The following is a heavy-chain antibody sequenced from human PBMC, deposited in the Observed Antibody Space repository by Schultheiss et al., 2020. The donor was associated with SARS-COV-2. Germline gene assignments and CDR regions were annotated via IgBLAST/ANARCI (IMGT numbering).Heavy chain of an antibody. J-gene: IGHJ4*02. CDR3: ARDSQGGLYHFDY. V-gene: IGHV4-34*01. CDR2: VNPSGGT. CDR1: AGSFSGYY. Sequence: SETLSLTCAVYAGSFSGYYWSWLRQSPGRGLEWIGEVNPSGGTNYNPSLKSRLTMSVDTSKNQFSLKLSSVTAADTAIYYCARDSQGGLYHFDYWGQGNLVTVSS. D-gene: IGHD2-8*01.